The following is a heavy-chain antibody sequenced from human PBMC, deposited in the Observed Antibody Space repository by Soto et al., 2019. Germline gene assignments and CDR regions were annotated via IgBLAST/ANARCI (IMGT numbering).Heavy chain of an antibody. V-gene: IGHV4-39*01. Sequence: LSLTCTVSGGSISSSSYYWGWIRQPPGKGLEWIGSIYYSGSTYYNPSLKSRVTISVDTSKNQFSLRLSSVTAADTAVYYCARHDYGDYASYFDYWGQGTLVTVSS. CDR1: GGSISSSSYY. CDR2: IYYSGST. D-gene: IGHD4-17*01. J-gene: IGHJ4*02. CDR3: ARHDYGDYASYFDY.